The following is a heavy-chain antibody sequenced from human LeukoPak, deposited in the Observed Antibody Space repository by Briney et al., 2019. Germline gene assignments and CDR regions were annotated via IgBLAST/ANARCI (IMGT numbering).Heavy chain of an antibody. J-gene: IGHJ3*02. Sequence: GGSLRPSCAASGFTFSSYAMHWVRQAPGKGLEWVSYISSSGSTIYYADSVKGRFTISRDNAKNSLYLQMNSLRAEDTAVYYCARDWRDSSGKFPNDAFDIWGQGTMVTVSP. V-gene: IGHV3-48*01. D-gene: IGHD3-22*01. CDR2: ISSSGSTI. CDR3: ARDWRDSSGKFPNDAFDI. CDR1: GFTFSSYA.